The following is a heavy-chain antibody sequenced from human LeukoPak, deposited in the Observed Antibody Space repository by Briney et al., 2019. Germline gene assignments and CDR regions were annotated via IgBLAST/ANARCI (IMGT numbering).Heavy chain of an antibody. CDR1: GFTFSSYS. CDR2: ISSSSSYI. D-gene: IGHD6-6*01. Sequence: GGSLRLSCAASGFTFSSYSMNWVRQAPGKGLEWVSSISSSSSYIYYADSVKGRFTISRDNAKNSLYLQMNSLRAEDTAVYYCARDLGWSIAAPGWGQGTLVTVSS. V-gene: IGHV3-21*04. J-gene: IGHJ4*02. CDR3: ARDLGWSIAAPG.